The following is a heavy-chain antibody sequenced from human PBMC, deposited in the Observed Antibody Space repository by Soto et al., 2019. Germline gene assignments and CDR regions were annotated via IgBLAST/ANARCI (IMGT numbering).Heavy chain of an antibody. V-gene: IGHV2-5*02. D-gene: IGHD3-22*01. CDR2: IYWDDDK. CDR3: DHSLIGYYYDSSGSNMFDP. CDR1: GFSLSTSGVG. Sequence: QITLKESGPTLVKPTQTLTLTCTFSGFSLSTSGVGVGWIRQPPGKALEWLALIYWDDDKRYSPSLKSRLTITQDTSKNHAVITMTNIDHVYIATYYCDHSLIGYYYDSSGSNMFDPCGQGTLVTVSS. J-gene: IGHJ5*02.